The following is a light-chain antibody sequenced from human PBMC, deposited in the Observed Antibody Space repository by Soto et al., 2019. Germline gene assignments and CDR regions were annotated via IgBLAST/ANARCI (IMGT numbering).Light chain of an antibody. CDR3: QSYDRSSLYV. CDR2: GDN. Sequence: NFMLTQPHSVSESPGKTVTISCTGSSGSVASNYVHWYQRRPGSAPTIVIYGDNQRPSGVPDRFSGSIDSSSNSASLTISRLKTEDEADYFCQSYDRSSLYVCGTGTKLTVL. CDR1: SGSVASNY. J-gene: IGLJ1*01. V-gene: IGLV6-57*02.